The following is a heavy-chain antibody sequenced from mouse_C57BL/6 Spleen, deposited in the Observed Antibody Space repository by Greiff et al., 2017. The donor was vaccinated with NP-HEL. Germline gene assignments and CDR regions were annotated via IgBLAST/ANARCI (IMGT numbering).Heavy chain of an antibody. CDR3: AIGGGTGYFDV. CDR1: GYAFSSSW. Sequence: QVQLQQSGPELVKPGASVKISCKASGYAFSSSWMNWVKQRPGKGLEWIGRLYPGDGDTNYNGKFKGKATLTADKSSSTAYMQLSSLTSEDSAVYFCAIGGGTGYFDVWGTGTTVTVSS. CDR2: LYPGDGDT. D-gene: IGHD3-1*01. V-gene: IGHV1-82*01. J-gene: IGHJ1*03.